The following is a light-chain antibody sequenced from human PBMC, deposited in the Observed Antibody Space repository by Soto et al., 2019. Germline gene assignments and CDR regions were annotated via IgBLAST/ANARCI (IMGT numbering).Light chain of an antibody. Sequence: QSALTQPASVSGSPGQSITISCTGTSSDVGGYNYVSRYQQHPGKAPKLMIYEVSNRPSGVSNRFSGSKSGNTASLTISGLQAEDEADYYCSSYTSSRGVFGTGTKVTVL. J-gene: IGLJ1*01. CDR2: EVS. V-gene: IGLV2-14*01. CDR1: SSDVGGYNY. CDR3: SSYTSSRGV.